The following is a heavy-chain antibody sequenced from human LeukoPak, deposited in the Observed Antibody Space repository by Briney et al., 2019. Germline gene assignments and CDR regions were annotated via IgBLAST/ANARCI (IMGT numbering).Heavy chain of an antibody. CDR1: GFTFSDYY. D-gene: IGHD4-17*01. V-gene: IGHV3-11*05. CDR2: ISSSSSYT. J-gene: IGHJ6*02. Sequence: PGGSLRLSCAASGFTFSDYYMSWIRQAPGKGLEWVSYISSSSSYTNYADSVKGRFTIPRDNAKNSLYLQMNSLRAEDTAVYYCARDLTTVSAGMDVWGQGTTVTVSS. CDR3: ARDLTTVSAGMDV.